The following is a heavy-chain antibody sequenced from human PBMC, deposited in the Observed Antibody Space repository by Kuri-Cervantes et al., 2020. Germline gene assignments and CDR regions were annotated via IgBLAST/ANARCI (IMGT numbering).Heavy chain of an antibody. D-gene: IGHD6-13*01. CDR2: ISSSGTYV. V-gene: IGHV3-21*04. Sequence: GESLKISCAASGFTFSTYYMTWVRQAPGKGLEWVSSISSSGTYVYYADSPKGRFTISRDNAKNSLYLQMNSLRVEDTALYYCAKDGAAAGIGGGKRFDYWGQGTLVTVSS. J-gene: IGHJ4*02. CDR1: GFTFSTYY. CDR3: AKDGAAAGIGGGKRFDY.